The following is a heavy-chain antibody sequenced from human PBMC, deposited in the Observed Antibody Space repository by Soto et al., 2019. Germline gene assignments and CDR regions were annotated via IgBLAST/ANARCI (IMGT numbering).Heavy chain of an antibody. D-gene: IGHD5-12*01. J-gene: IGHJ6*02. CDR2: ISPYTGNT. CDR1: GYIFVNYG. V-gene: IGHV1-18*01. CDR3: AMVDKYVTRTPQDV. Sequence: QVQLVQSGDEVKKPGASVKVSCKSSGYIFVNYGIAWVRQAPGQGLEWMGWISPYTGNTHSATKVQGRLTMTTDTSASIAYMDLGSLTSDDTAVYYCAMVDKYVTRTPQDVWAERTTVTV.